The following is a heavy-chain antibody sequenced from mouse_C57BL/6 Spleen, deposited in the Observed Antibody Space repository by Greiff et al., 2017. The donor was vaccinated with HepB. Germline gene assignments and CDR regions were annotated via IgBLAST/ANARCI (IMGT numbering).Heavy chain of an antibody. CDR3: TRPYDYDEEAYFDY. Sequence: EVKLQESGGGLVQPGGSMKLSCAASGFTFSDAWMDWVRQSPEKGLEWVAEIRNKANNHATYYAESVKGRFTISRDDSKSSVYLQMNSLRAEDTGIYYCTRPYDYDEEAYFDYWGQGTTLTVSS. D-gene: IGHD2-4*01. CDR1: GFTFSDAW. V-gene: IGHV6-6*01. J-gene: IGHJ2*01. CDR2: IRNKANNHAT.